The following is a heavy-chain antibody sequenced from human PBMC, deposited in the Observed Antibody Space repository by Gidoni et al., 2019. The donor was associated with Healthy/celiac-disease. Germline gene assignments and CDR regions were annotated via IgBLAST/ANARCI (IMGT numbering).Heavy chain of an antibody. D-gene: IGHD4-17*01. CDR3: AKRDYGDYYWFDP. V-gene: IGHV3-30*18. Sequence: QVQRGESGGGVVQPGRSLRLPCAAAGFTFSSYGMHWVRQAPVKGLECVAVISYDGSNKYYADSVKGRFTISRDNSKNTLYLQMNSLRAEDTAVYYCAKRDYGDYYWFDPWGQGTLVTVSS. J-gene: IGHJ5*02. CDR2: ISYDGSNK. CDR1: GFTFSSYG.